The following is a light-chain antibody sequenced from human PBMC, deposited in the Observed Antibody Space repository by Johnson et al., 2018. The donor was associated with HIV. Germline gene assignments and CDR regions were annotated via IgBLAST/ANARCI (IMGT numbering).Light chain of an antibody. J-gene: IGLJ1*01. CDR3: GTWDNGLSAYV. V-gene: IGLV1-51*02. CDR1: SSNIGNNY. CDR2: ANN. Sequence: QSVLTQPPSMSAAPGQKVTISCSGSSSNIGNNYVSWYQQLPGTAPKLLIYANNKRPSGIPDRFSGSKSGTSATLGITGLQTGAEADYYCGTWDNGLSAYVFGTGTKVTVL.